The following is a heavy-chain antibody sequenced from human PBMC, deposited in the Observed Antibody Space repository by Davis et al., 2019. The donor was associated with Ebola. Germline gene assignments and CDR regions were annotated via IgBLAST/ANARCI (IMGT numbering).Heavy chain of an antibody. D-gene: IGHD3-22*01. J-gene: IGHJ3*01. V-gene: IGHV1-8*01. CDR3: ARRRWSSSGCIFS. CDR1: GYTFTTYD. Sequence: AASVKVSCKASGYTFTTYDITWVRQATGQGLEWMGWMNPHSGNTGYARKFQDRVTMTRDTSMNTAYMELSSLRSEDTAVYYCARRRWSSSGCIFSWGQGTMVTVSS. CDR2: MNPHSGNT.